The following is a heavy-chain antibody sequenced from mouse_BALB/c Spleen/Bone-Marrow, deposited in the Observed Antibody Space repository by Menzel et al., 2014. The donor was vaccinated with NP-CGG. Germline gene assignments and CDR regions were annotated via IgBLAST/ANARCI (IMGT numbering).Heavy chain of an antibody. Sequence: EVHLVESGGGLVQPGGSLRLSCATSGLTFTDYYMSWVRQPPGKALEWLGFIRNKANSYTTEYSASVKGRFTISRDNSQSILYLQMNTLRAEDSATYYCARDDYYAMDYWGQGTSVTVSS. V-gene: IGHV7-3*02. CDR3: ARDDYYAMDY. J-gene: IGHJ4*01. CDR2: IRNKANSYTT. CDR1: GLTFTDYY.